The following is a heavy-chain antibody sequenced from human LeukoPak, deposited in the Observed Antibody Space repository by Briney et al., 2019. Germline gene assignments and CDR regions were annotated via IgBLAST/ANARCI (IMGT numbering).Heavy chain of an antibody. D-gene: IGHD3-10*02. V-gene: IGHV1-69*04. J-gene: IGHJ4*02. CDR3: ASPRFGELLSVFDY. CDR1: GGTFSSYA. CDR2: IIPILGIA. Sequence: ASVKVSCKASGGTFSSYAISWVRQAPGQGLEWMGRIIPILGIANYAQKFQGRVTITADKSTSTAYMELSSLRSEDTAVYYCASPRFGELLSVFDYWGQGTLVTVSS.